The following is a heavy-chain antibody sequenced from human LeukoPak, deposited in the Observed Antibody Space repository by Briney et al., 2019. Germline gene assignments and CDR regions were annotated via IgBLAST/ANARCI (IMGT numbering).Heavy chain of an antibody. Sequence: GGSLRLSCAASGFTFSSYSMNWVRQAPGKGLVWVSRIKSDGSTTSYADSVKGRFTISRDNAKNTLYLQMNSLRAEDTAVYYCAGYSTGWYMDYWGQGTLVTVSS. D-gene: IGHD6-19*01. CDR2: IKSDGSTT. CDR1: GFTFSSYS. CDR3: AGYSTGWYMDY. V-gene: IGHV3-74*01. J-gene: IGHJ4*02.